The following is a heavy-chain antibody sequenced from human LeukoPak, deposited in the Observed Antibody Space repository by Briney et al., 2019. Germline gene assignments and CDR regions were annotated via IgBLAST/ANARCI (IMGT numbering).Heavy chain of an antibody. J-gene: IGHJ4*02. CDR1: GFTFSSYA. CDR2: ISKDGRNI. CDR3: AKEYRSCSGTTCSAFDS. D-gene: IGHD2-2*01. Sequence: GGSLRLSCAASGFTFSSYAMHWVRQAPGKGLEWLAVISKDGRNIYYADSVKGRFTISRDNSKNTVYLQMNSLRGDDTAVYYCAKEYRSCSGTTCSAFDSWGQGTLVTVSS. V-gene: IGHV3-30*18.